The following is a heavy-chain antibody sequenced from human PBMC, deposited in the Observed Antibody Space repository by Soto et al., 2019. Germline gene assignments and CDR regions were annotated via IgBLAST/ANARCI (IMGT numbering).Heavy chain of an antibody. CDR3: ARRARPDFYYMDV. CDR2: ISSNGVGT. J-gene: IGHJ6*03. CDR1: GFTLSGYA. Sequence: PGGSLRLSCAASGFTLSGYAMDGVRQAPGKGLEYVSGISSNGVGTYYANSVQGRFTISRDNSKNTVYLQMGSLRPEDIAVYYCARRARPDFYYMDVWGKGTTVTVSS. D-gene: IGHD6-6*01. V-gene: IGHV3-64*01.